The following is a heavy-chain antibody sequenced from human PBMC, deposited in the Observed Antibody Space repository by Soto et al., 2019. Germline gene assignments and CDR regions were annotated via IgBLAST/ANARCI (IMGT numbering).Heavy chain of an antibody. CDR2: ISPYTGNT. J-gene: IGHJ3*02. CDR3: AREGALITVFPPDAFDI. V-gene: IGHV1-18*01. Sequence: ASVKVSCKASGYIFVNYGIAWVRQAPRQGLEWMGWISPYTGNTHSASKVQGRLTITTDTSTSTAYMDLGSLTSDDTAVYYCAREGALITVFPPDAFDIWGQGTMVTVSS. D-gene: IGHD3-9*01. CDR1: GYIFVNYG.